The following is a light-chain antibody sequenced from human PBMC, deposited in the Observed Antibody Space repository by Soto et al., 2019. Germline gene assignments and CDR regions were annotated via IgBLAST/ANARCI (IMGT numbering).Light chain of an antibody. V-gene: IGLV2-23*02. J-gene: IGLJ2*01. Sequence: QYALTQPASVSGSPGQSITISCTGTSSDVGSYNLVSWYQHHPGKAPKLMIYEVSKRPSGVSNRFSGSKSGNTASLTISGLQAEDEADYYCCSYAGSSTYVVFGGGTKLTVL. CDR3: CSYAGSSTYVV. CDR2: EVS. CDR1: SSDVGSYNL.